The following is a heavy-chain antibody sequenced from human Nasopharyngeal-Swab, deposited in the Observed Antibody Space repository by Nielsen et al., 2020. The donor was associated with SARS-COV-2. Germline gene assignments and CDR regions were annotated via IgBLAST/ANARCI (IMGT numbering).Heavy chain of an antibody. CDR3: ARGRGGWLGVNWFDP. Sequence: RQAPGKGLEWIGEINHSGSTNYNPSLKSRVTISVDTSKNQFSLKLSSVTAAGTAVYYCARGRGGWLGVNWFDPWGQGTLVTVSS. D-gene: IGHD3-10*01. J-gene: IGHJ5*02. V-gene: IGHV4-34*01. CDR2: INHSGST.